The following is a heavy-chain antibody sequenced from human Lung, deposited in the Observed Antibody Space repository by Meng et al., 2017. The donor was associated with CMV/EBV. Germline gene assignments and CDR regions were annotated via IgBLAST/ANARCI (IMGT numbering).Heavy chain of an antibody. CDR2: INSKIGDA. J-gene: IGHJ3*02. Sequence: ASXXVSXKASGYTFTGYYLHWGRQAPGQGLEWMGWINSKIGDANYTQKFQGRVTVTRDTSISTAYMELKRLTYDDTAVYFCARKDFRASDAFDIWGQGKVVTVSS. D-gene: IGHD2/OR15-2a*01. V-gene: IGHV1-2*02. CDR1: GYTFTGYY. CDR3: ARKDFRASDAFDI.